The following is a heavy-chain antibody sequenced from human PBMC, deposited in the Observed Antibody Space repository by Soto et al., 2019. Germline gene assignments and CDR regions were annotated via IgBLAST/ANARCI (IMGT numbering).Heavy chain of an antibody. Sequence: GGSLRLSCAVSGFTFDDNAMHWVRQAPEKGLEWVSGINWKSDIGYADSVKVRFTISRYNAENSLYLQMNSLRAEDTALYYCAISQDRGGRTTLIYWGQGTQVTVSS. CDR2: INWKSDI. CDR1: GFTFDDNA. J-gene: IGHJ4*02. V-gene: IGHV3-9*01. CDR3: AISQDRGGRTTLIY. D-gene: IGHD4-17*01.